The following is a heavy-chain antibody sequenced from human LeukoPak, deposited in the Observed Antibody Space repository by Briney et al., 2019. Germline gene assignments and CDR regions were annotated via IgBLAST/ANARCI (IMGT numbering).Heavy chain of an antibody. Sequence: ASVKVSCKASGYTFTGYCMHWVRQAPGQGLEWMGWINPNSGGTNYAQKFQGRVTMTRDTSISTAYMELSRLRSDDTAVYYCARDVGDFWSGYSENYFDYWGQGTLVTVSS. J-gene: IGHJ4*02. D-gene: IGHD3-3*01. CDR1: GYTFTGYC. V-gene: IGHV1-2*02. CDR3: ARDVGDFWSGYSENYFDY. CDR2: INPNSGGT.